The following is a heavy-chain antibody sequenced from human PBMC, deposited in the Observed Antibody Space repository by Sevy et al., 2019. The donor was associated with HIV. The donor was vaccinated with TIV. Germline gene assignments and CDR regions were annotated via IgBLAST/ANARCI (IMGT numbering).Heavy chain of an antibody. CDR2: ISDGGTVT. D-gene: IGHD2-15*01. V-gene: IGHV3-23*01. Sequence: GSLRLSCVVSGFTFSRYAMNWVRQAPGKGLEWVAGISDGGTVTYYAESVKGRFTMSRDTSKNTVYVEMNSLRVEDTAVYYCAKEVKEYCSGGSCYGSTFDYWGQGTLVTVSS. CDR1: GFTFSRYA. CDR3: AKEVKEYCSGGSCYGSTFDY. J-gene: IGHJ4*02.